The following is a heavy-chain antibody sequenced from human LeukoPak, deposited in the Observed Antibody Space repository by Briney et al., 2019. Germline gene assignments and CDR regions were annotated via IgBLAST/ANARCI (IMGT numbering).Heavy chain of an antibody. V-gene: IGHV4-59*12. Sequence: SETLSLTCTVSGGSISSYYWSWIRQPPGKGLEWIGYIYYSGSTNYNPSLKSQVTISVDTSKNQFSLKLSSVTAADTAVYYCARGRTNYYGSGSYVRPMDVWGKGTTVTVSS. D-gene: IGHD3-10*01. CDR3: ARGRTNYYGSGSYVRPMDV. CDR2: IYYSGST. CDR1: GGSISSYY. J-gene: IGHJ6*04.